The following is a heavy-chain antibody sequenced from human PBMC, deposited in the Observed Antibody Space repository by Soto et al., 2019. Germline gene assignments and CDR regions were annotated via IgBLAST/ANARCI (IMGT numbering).Heavy chain of an antibody. J-gene: IGHJ4*02. D-gene: IGHD2-2*01. CDR3: ARRDCFSSSCYFKY. Sequence: QVSLVQSGAEVKKPGASVKVSCKASGYTFTSYYVHWVRQAPGQGLEWMGIINPSGATTTYAQNFQGRVAMTRDTSTSTVYMELNSLRSEDTAVYYCARRDCFSSSCYFKYWGQGTLVTVSS. CDR1: GYTFTSYY. V-gene: IGHV1-46*01. CDR2: INPSGATT.